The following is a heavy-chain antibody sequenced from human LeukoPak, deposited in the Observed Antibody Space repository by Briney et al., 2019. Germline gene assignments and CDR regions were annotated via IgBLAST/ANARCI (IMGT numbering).Heavy chain of an antibody. V-gene: IGHV4-30-2*01. Sequence: PSETLSLTCAVSGGSISSGGYSWSWIRQPPGKGLEWIGYIYHSGSTYYNPSLKSRVTISVDRSKNQFSLKLSSVTAADTAVYYCARASPYDILTGYSPYYYMDVWGKGTTVTVSS. D-gene: IGHD3-9*01. CDR3: ARASPYDILTGYSPYYYMDV. CDR2: IYHSGST. J-gene: IGHJ6*03. CDR1: GGSISSGGYS.